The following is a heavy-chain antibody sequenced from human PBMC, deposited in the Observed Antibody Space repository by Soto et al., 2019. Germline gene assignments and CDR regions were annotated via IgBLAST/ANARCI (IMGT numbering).Heavy chain of an antibody. Sequence: EVQLVQSGAEVKKPGESLKISCKAFRYSFTDYWIGWVRQMPGKGLEWMGFIYPGDSDTRYSPSFQGQVTISADKSISTPYLQWSSLKASDSAIYFCASHTNSWYYFDHWGQGTVVTVSS. D-gene: IGHD6-13*01. CDR2: IYPGDSDT. V-gene: IGHV5-51*01. CDR1: RYSFTDYW. CDR3: ASHTNSWYYFDH. J-gene: IGHJ4*02.